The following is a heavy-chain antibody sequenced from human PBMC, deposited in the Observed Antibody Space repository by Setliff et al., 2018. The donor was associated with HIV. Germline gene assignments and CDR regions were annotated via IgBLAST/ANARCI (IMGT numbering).Heavy chain of an antibody. J-gene: IGHJ6*04. CDR3: AKHECCGGCDYFMDV. CDR2: IWADEITK. V-gene: IGHV3-33*06. CDR1: GFAFSDYD. Sequence: GGSLRLSCATSGFAFSDYDFHWVRQAPGMGLEWVAMIWADEITKFYADSVKGRFTISRDNSKNTLYLQLNSLRPEDTAIYYCAKHECCGGCDYFMDVWGKGTMVTVSS. D-gene: IGHD2-21*01.